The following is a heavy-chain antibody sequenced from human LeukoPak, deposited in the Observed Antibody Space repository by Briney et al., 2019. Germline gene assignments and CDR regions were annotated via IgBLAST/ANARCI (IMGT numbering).Heavy chain of an antibody. CDR1: GFTFTSYV. CDR2: ISYDGSNK. V-gene: IGHV3-30*03. Sequence: QPGGSLRLSCAASGFTFTSYVVHWVRQAPGKGLQWVALISYDGSNKYYADPVEGRFTISRDNSKNTLYLQMNSLRAEDTAVYYCARPRGAAAGTFGFDPWGQGTLVTVSS. D-gene: IGHD6-13*01. J-gene: IGHJ5*02. CDR3: ARPRGAAAGTFGFDP.